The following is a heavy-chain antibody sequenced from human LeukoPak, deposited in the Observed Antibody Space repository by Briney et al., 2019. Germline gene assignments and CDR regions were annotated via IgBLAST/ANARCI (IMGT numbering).Heavy chain of an antibody. D-gene: IGHD2-21*02. CDR2: ISSSSSYI. J-gene: IGHJ4*02. Sequence: GGSLRLSCAASGFTFSSYSINWVRQAPGKGLEWVSSISSSSSYIYYADSVKGRFTISRDNAKNSLYLQMNSLRAEDTAVYYCAREHIVVVTAIGFDYWGQGTLVTVSS. CDR1: GFTFSSYS. CDR3: AREHIVVVTAIGFDY. V-gene: IGHV3-21*01.